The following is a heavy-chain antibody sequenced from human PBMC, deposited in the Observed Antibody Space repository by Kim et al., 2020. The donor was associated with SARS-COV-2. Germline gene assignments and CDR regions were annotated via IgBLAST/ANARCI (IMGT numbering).Heavy chain of an antibody. CDR2: GST. D-gene: IGHD3-16*01. Sequence: GSTNYNPSLKSRVTISVDTSKNQFSLKLRSVTAADTAVYYCARGRFDFDYWGQGTLVTVSS. V-gene: IGHV4-59*09. J-gene: IGHJ4*02. CDR3: ARGRFDFDY.